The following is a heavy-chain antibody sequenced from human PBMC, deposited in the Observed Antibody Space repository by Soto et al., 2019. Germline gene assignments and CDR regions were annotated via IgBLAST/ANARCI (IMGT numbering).Heavy chain of an antibody. CDR3: ARDSGDYQGFDY. D-gene: IGHD4-17*01. J-gene: IGHJ4*02. V-gene: IGHV4-4*07. CDR2: IYTSGST. CDR1: GGSISSYY. Sequence: SETLSLTCTVSGGSISSYYWSWIRQPAGKGLEWIGRIYTSGSTNYNPSLKGRVTVSLDTSKNEFSLRVSSVTAADTAVYYCARDSGDYQGFDYWGQGTLVTVSS.